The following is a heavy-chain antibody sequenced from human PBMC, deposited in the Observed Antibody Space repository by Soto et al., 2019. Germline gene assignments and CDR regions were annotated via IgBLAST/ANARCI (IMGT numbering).Heavy chain of an antibody. CDR3: ASYSIAVAGNPTTFDY. J-gene: IGHJ4*02. CDR1: GGTFSSYA. Sequence: QVQLVQSGAEVKKPGSSVKVSCKASGGTFSSYAISWVRQAPGQGLEWMGGIIPIFGTANYAQKFQGRVTITAAESTSTSYMELSSVRSEDTAVYYCASYSIAVAGNPTTFDYWGQGTLVTVSS. V-gene: IGHV1-69*01. D-gene: IGHD6-19*01. CDR2: IIPIFGTA.